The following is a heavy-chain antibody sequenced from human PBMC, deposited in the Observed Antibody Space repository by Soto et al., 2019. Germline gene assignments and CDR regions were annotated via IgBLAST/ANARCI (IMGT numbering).Heavy chain of an antibody. V-gene: IGHV3-33*01. Sequence: QVQLVESGGGVVQPGRSLRLSCAASGFTFSSYGMHWVRQAPGKGLEWVALVWYDGGNKYYADSVKGRFTISRDNSKNTLYLQINSLRDEDTAVYYSVRAAGYSGNDYVYYYGMDVWGQGTTVTVSS. CDR2: VWYDGGNK. D-gene: IGHD5-12*01. CDR3: VRAAGYSGNDYVYYYGMDV. CDR1: GFTFSSYG. J-gene: IGHJ6*02.